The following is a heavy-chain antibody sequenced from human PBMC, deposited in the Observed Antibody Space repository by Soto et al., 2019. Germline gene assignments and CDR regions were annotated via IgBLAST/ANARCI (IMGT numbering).Heavy chain of an antibody. D-gene: IGHD3-10*01. V-gene: IGHV4-34*01. CDR1: GGPLSVHY. CDR2: INHSGST. J-gene: IGHJ5*02. CDR3: ALRGAIILGGNWFDP. Sequence: SESLALACAAYGGPLSVHYVGWIRQPPGRGLEWIGEINHSGSTNYNPSLKSRVTVSLDMSKKQFSLKLNSVTAADTAVYYCALRGAIILGGNWFDPWGQGTPVTVSS.